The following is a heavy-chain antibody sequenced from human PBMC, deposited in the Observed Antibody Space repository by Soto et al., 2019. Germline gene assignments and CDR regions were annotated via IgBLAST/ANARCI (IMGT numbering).Heavy chain of an antibody. CDR2: IFYSGST. J-gene: IGHJ6*02. V-gene: IGHV4-39*01. CDR1: GGSISSSSYY. Sequence: PSETLSLTCTVSGGSISSSSYYWCWIRQPPGKGLEWIGSIFYSGSTYYNPSLKSRVTISVDTSKNQFSLKLSSVTAADTAVYYCAADIVAVPAALGYYYYYGMDVWGQGTTVTVSS. CDR3: AADIVAVPAALGYYYYYGMDV. D-gene: IGHD2-2*01.